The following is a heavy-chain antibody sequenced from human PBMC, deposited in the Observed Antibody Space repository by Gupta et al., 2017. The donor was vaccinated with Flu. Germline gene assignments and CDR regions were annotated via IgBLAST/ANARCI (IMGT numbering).Heavy chain of an antibody. Sequence: RQSPVRGLEWIGYIFYNGNTTYKAALKSRVTISVDTSKNHFSQKLSSVTAADTAVYYCARSGAVTTFYYSMDVWGKGTTVTVSS. D-gene: IGHD4-17*01. CDR2: IFYNGNT. CDR3: ARSGAVTTFYYSMDV. J-gene: IGHJ6*03. V-gene: IGHV4-59*08.